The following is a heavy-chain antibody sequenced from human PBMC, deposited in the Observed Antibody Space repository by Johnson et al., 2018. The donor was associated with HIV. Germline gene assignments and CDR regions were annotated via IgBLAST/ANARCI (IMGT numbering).Heavy chain of an antibody. CDR1: RFTVSSNY. D-gene: IGHD1-26*01. J-gene: IGHJ3*02. CDR2: IYSGGST. Sequence: VQLVESGGGLVQPGGSLRLSCAASRFTVSSNYMSWVRQAPVRGLEWVSVIYSGGSTYYADSVKGRFTISRDNSKNTLYLQMHSLRTEDTAVYYCARGSSGSWDAFDIWGQGTMVTVSS. CDR3: ARGSSGSWDAFDI. V-gene: IGHV3-53*04.